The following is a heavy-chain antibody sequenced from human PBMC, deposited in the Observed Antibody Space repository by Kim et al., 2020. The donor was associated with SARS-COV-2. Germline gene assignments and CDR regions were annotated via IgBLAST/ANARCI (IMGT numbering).Heavy chain of an antibody. D-gene: IGHD6-13*01. J-gene: IGHJ3*02. Sequence: PRPVKGRFTISRENAKNSLDLQMNSLRAGDTAVYYCARGYSSSWYWAFDIWGQGTMVTVSS. V-gene: IGHV3-13*01. CDR3: ARGYSSSWYWAFDI.